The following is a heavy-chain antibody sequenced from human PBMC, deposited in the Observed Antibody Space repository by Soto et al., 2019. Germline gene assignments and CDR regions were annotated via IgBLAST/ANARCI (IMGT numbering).Heavy chain of an antibody. CDR1: GFTFSDYA. J-gene: IGHJ6*02. Sequence: GGSLRLSCAASGFTFSDYAMSWVRQAPGKGLEWVSAIDGSSATTNYADSVKGRFTISRDNSKNTLFLHMSGLRAEDTAVYYCARDRRPCIYSGLDVWGQGTTVTVSS. CDR2: IDGSSATT. V-gene: IGHV3-23*01. CDR3: ARDRRPCIYSGLDV. D-gene: IGHD2-15*01.